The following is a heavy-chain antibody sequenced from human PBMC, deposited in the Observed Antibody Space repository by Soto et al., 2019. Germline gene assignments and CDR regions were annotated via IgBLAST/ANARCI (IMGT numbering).Heavy chain of an antibody. Sequence: PGGSLRLSCAAPGFTFSSYSMNWVRQAPGKGLEWVSSISSSSSYIYYADSVKGRFTISRDNAKNSLYLQMNSLRAEDTAVYYCARDRAVAALYYYYGMDVWGQGTTVTVSS. J-gene: IGHJ6*02. D-gene: IGHD6-19*01. CDR1: GFTFSSYS. CDR3: ARDRAVAALYYYYGMDV. V-gene: IGHV3-21*01. CDR2: ISSSSSYI.